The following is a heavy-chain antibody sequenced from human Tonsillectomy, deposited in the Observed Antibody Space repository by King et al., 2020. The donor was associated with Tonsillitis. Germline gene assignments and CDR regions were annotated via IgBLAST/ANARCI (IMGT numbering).Heavy chain of an antibody. CDR3: ARDRIEAVAGSDDY. D-gene: IGHD6-19*01. Sequence: VQLQESGPGLVKPSETLSLTCAVSGYSISSGYYWGWIRQPPGKGLGWIGSIYHSGSTYYNPSLKSRVTISVDTSKNQFSLKLSSVTAADTAVYYCARDRIEAVAGSDDYWGQGTLVTVSS. V-gene: IGHV4-38-2*02. CDR1: GYSISSGYY. J-gene: IGHJ4*02. CDR2: IYHSGST.